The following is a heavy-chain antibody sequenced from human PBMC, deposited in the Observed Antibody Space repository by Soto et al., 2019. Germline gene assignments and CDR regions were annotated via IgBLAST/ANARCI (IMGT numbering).Heavy chain of an antibody. CDR2: IIPIFGTA. D-gene: IGHD3-3*01. CDR1: GGTFSSYA. Sequence: ASVKVSCKASGGTFSSYAISWVRQAPGQGLEWMGGIIPIFGTANYAQKFQGRVTITADESTSTAYMELSSLRSEDTAVYYCATLSVYDFWSGYSPGAFDIWGQGTMVTVSS. J-gene: IGHJ3*02. CDR3: ATLSVYDFWSGYSPGAFDI. V-gene: IGHV1-69*13.